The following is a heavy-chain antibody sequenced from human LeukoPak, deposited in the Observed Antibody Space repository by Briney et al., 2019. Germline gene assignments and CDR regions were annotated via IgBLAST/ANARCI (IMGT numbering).Heavy chain of an antibody. CDR1: GYSFTSYW. D-gene: IGHD3-22*01. V-gene: IGHV5-51*01. CDR3: ARRLTYDSRAYYCLDY. Sequence: GESLKISCKGSGYSFTSYWIGWVRQKPGKGLEWMGIIFPGDSDTRYSPSFQGQVTISADKSISTAYLQWSSLKASDTAMYYCARRLTYDSRAYYCLDYWGQGTLVIVSS. J-gene: IGHJ4*02. CDR2: IFPGDSDT.